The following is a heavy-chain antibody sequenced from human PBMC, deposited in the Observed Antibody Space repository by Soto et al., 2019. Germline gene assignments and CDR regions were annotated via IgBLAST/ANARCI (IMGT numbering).Heavy chain of an antibody. CDR2: IDPSDSYT. CDR3: ARHGDMDV. Sequence: XESLKIFWKGSGYSFTTYLLIWVRQMPGKGLEWMGKIDPSDSYTNYSPSFQGHVTISADKSISNAYLKWSSLKASDTAIYYCARHGDMDVWGQGTTVTVSS. J-gene: IGHJ6*02. V-gene: IGHV5-10-1*01. CDR1: GYSFTTYL. D-gene: IGHD3-3*01.